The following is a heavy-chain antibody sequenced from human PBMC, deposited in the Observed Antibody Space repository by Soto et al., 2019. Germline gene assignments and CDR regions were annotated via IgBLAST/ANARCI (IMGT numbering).Heavy chain of an antibody. J-gene: IGHJ5*02. CDR1: GGSFSGYY. Sequence: QVRLQQWGTGLLKSSETLSLTCAVYGGSFSGYYWSWLRQPPGKGLEWIGEINHSGSPNYNPSLKSRVTISVDTPKNQFSLQLPSVTPADTAVSYCATANWSHHYFDPWGPGTLVTVSS. D-gene: IGHD1-1*01. V-gene: IGHV4-34*01. CDR2: INHSGSP. CDR3: ATANWSHHYFDP.